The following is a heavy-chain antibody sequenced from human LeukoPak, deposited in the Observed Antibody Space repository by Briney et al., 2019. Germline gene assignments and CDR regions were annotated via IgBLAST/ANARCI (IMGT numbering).Heavy chain of an antibody. CDR1: GFTFSSYR. CDR2: ISSSDTYT. D-gene: IGHD3-10*01. Sequence: GGSLRLSCAASGFTFSSYRMNWVRQAPGKGLEWLSYISSSDTYTYYADSVRGRFSISRDNANSSLFLHMNSLRAEDTAVYYCARSRGFHSMDSFPVWGQGTMVIVSS. J-gene: IGHJ3*01. CDR3: ARSRGFHSMDSFPV. V-gene: IGHV3-21*05.